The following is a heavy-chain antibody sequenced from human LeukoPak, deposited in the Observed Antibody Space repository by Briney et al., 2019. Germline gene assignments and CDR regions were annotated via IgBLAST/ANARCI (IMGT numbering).Heavy chain of an antibody. D-gene: IGHD5-18*01. V-gene: IGHV1-2*04. Sequence: ASVKVSCKASGYTFTGYYMHWVRQAPGQGLEWMGWINPYSGGTNYAQKFQGWVTMTRDTSISTAYMELSSLRSEDTAVYYCARLYSYGVDYWGQGTLVTVSS. CDR3: ARLYSYGVDY. J-gene: IGHJ4*02. CDR2: INPYSGGT. CDR1: GYTFTGYY.